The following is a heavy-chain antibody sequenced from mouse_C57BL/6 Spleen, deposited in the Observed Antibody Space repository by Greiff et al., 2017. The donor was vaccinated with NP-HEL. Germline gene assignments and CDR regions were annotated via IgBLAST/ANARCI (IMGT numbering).Heavy chain of an antibody. V-gene: IGHV1-52*01. J-gene: IGHJ3*01. CDR2: IDPSDSET. CDR3: ARGDYDGAWFAY. CDR1: GYTFTSYW. D-gene: IGHD2-4*01. Sequence: QVQLQQSGAELVRPGSSVKLSCKASGYTFTSYWMHWVKQRPIQGLEWIGKIDPSDSETHYNQKFKDKATLTVDKSSSTAYMQLSSLTAEDSAVYYCARGDYDGAWFAYWGQGTLVTVSA.